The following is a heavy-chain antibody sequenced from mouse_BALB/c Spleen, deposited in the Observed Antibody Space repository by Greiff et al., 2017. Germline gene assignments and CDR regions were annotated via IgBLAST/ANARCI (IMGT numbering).Heavy chain of an antibody. CDR2: ISTYYGDA. Sequence: VQLQQSGAELVRPGVSVKISCKGSGYTFTDYAMHWVKQSHAKSLEWIGVISTYYGDASYNQKFKGKATMTVDKSSSTAFMHLNSLTSEDSAVYYCARLKIYYGPDYWGQGTTLTVSS. D-gene: IGHD2-1*01. CDR3: ARLKIYYGPDY. J-gene: IGHJ2*01. CDR1: GYTFTDYA. V-gene: IGHV1S137*01.